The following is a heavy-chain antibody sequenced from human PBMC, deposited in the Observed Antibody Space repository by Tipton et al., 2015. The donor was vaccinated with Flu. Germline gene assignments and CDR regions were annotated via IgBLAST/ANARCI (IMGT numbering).Heavy chain of an antibody. J-gene: IGHJ4*02. CDR3: ARDLFGVVKALYFDY. Sequence: QLVQSGAEVRKPGASVKVSCKTSGYTSTSYSISWVRQAPGQGLEWMGWISAFNGNTDYAQRLQDRVTMTTDTSTNTAYMELRSLRSDDTAVYYCARDLFGVVKALYFDYWGQGTLVTVSS. CDR1: GYTSTSYS. V-gene: IGHV1-18*01. CDR2: ISAFNGNT. D-gene: IGHD3-3*01.